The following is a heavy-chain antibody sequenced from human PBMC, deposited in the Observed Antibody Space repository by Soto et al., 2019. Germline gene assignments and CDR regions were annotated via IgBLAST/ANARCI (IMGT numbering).Heavy chain of an antibody. CDR1: GDSISSGGYF. V-gene: IGHV4-39*01. Sequence: PSETLSLTCTVSGDSISSGGYFWNWIRQSPRRGLELIGSISYSGRTYDNPSLQSRVTISIDASKNQFSLKLTSVTTADTAVYYCARRRASDYGGNHHPYYFDRWGQGALVTVSS. CDR3: ARRRASDYGGNHHPYYFDR. D-gene: IGHD4-17*01. J-gene: IGHJ4*02. CDR2: ISYSGRT.